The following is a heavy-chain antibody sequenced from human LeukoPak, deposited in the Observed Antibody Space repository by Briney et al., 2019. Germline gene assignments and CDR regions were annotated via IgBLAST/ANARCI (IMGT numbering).Heavy chain of an antibody. V-gene: IGHV3-9*01. CDR3: AKASYSSGWTAGDYFDY. Sequence: GGSLRLSCTASVFTFSTFSWGWLRQARARGLQWVSGISWNSGSIGYADSVKGRFTISRDNAKNSLYLQMNSLRAEDTALYYCAKASYSSGWTAGDYFDYWGQGTLVTVSS. CDR2: ISWNSGSI. D-gene: IGHD6-19*01. CDR1: VFTFSTFS. J-gene: IGHJ4*02.